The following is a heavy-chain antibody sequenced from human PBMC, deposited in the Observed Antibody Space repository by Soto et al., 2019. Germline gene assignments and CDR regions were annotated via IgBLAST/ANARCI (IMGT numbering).Heavy chain of an antibody. CDR1: GFTFTNYG. J-gene: IGHJ4*02. CDR2: ISGSGGST. Sequence: GGSLRLSCAASGFTFTNYGMSWVRQAPGKGLEWVSGISGSGGSTYYADSVKGRFTISRDNAKNSLYLQMNSLRAEDTAVYYCAIDLIVVVVAAVTDYWGQGTLVTVSS. D-gene: IGHD2-15*01. V-gene: IGHV3-23*01. CDR3: AIDLIVVVVAAVTDY.